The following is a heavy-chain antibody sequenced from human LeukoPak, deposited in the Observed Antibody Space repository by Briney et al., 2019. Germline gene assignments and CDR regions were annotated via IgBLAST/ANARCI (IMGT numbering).Heavy chain of an antibody. J-gene: IGHJ4*02. CDR2: IYHSGST. V-gene: IGHV4-4*01. D-gene: IGHD3-9*01. CDR3: ATRAYYGILTGTTDY. CDR1: GFIVSANY. Sequence: PGGSLRLSCAASGFIVSANYMTWVRQPPGKGLEWIGEIYHSGSTNYNPSLKSRVTISVDKSKNQFSLKLSSVTAADTAVYFCATRAYYGILTGTTDYWGQGTLVTVSS.